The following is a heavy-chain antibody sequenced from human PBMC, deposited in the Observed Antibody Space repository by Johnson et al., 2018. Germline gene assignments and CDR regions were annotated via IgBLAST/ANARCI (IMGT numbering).Heavy chain of an antibody. V-gene: IGHV3-9*01. CDR2: IRWNSGSI. J-gene: IGHJ3*02. Sequence: EVQLVESGGGLVQPGRSLRLSCAASRFTFDDYAMPWVRQAPGKGLEGVSGIRWNSGSISYADSVKGRFTISRDHSKNSLYLQMNSLRTEDTALYYCAKGDIVVVPAAKNSGYDYGALDIWGQGTMVTVSS. D-gene: IGHD2-2*01. CDR3: AKGDIVVVPAAKNSGYDYGALDI. CDR1: RFTFDDYA.